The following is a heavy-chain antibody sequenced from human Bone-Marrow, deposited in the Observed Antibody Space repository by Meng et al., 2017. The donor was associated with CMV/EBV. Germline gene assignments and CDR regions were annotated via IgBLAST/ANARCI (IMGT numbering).Heavy chain of an antibody. CDR3: ARSITIFQIDY. V-gene: IGHV1-18*01. CDR2: INTYNGNT. J-gene: IGHJ4*02. CDR1: EYSFSSDG. D-gene: IGHD3-9*01. Sequence: SCTTSEYSFSSDGISWWRQAPGKGPEWVGWINTYNGNTNYAQKFLGSVTMTKDTSTRTVYMELRSLTSDDTAVYYCARSITIFQIDYWGQGTLVTISS.